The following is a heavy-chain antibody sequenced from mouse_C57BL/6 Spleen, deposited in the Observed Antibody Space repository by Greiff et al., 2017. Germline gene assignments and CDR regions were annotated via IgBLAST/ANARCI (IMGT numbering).Heavy chain of an antibody. CDR1: GFTFSDYG. Sequence: EVMLVASGGGLVKPGGSLKLSCAASGFTFSDYGMHWVRQAPGKGLEWVAYISSGNSTVYYADTVTGRFTISRDNAKNTLFLPMTSLRSEDTAMYYCARPDGNYGFDYWGQGTTLTVSS. J-gene: IGHJ2*01. V-gene: IGHV5-17*01. CDR3: ARPDGNYGFDY. CDR2: ISSGNSTV. D-gene: IGHD2-1*01.